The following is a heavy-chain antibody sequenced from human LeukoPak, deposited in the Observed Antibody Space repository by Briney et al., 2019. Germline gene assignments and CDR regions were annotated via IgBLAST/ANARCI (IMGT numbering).Heavy chain of an antibody. CDR3: ARDQNYYDSSGYYYDGYYGMDV. Sequence: ASVKVSCKASGYTFTSYGISWVRQAPGQGLEWMGWISAYNGNTNYAQKLQGRVTMTTDTSTSTAYMELRSLRSDDTAVYYCARDQNYYDSSGYYYDGYYGMDVWGQGTTVTVPS. J-gene: IGHJ6*02. CDR2: ISAYNGNT. CDR1: GYTFTSYG. V-gene: IGHV1-18*01. D-gene: IGHD3-22*01.